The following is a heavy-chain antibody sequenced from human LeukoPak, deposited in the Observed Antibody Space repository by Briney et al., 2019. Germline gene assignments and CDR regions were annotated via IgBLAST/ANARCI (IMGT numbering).Heavy chain of an antibody. D-gene: IGHD2-2*02. CDR3: ARHVVVVPAAIQWFDP. CDR2: IYHSGST. J-gene: IGHJ5*02. V-gene: IGHV4-38-2*01. CDR1: GYSISSGYY. Sequence: KPSETLSLTCAVSGYSISSGYYWGWIRQPPGKGLEWIGSIYHSGSTYYNPSLKSRVTISVDTSKNQFSLKLSSVTAAGTAVYYCARHVVVVPAAIQWFDPWGQGTLVTVSS.